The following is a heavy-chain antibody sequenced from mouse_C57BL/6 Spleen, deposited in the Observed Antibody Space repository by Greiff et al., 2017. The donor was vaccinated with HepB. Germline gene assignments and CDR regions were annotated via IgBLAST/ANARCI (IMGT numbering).Heavy chain of an antibody. CDR2: IYPGDGDT. J-gene: IGHJ2*01. CDR1: GYTFTSYW. CDR3: ARRNDYPYYFDY. Sequence: QVQLQQPGAELVMPGASVKLSCKASGYTFTSYWMNWVKQRPGKGLEWIGRIYPGDGDTNYNGKFKGKATLTADKSSSTAYMQLSSLTSEDSAVYFCARRNDYPYYFDYWGQGTTLTVSS. V-gene: IGHV1-82*01. D-gene: IGHD2-4*01.